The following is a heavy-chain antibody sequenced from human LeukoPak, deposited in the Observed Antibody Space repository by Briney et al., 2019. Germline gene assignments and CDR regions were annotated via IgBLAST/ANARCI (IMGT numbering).Heavy chain of an antibody. V-gene: IGHV3-23*01. J-gene: IGHJ4*02. CDR1: GFTFSSCT. CDR3: AKDYPLDY. Sequence: PGGSLRLSCAASGFTFSSCTMHWVRQAPGKGLEWDSAISGSGGSTYYADSVKGRFTISRDNSKNTLYLQMNTLRAEDTAVYYCAKDYPLDYWGQGALVTVSS. CDR2: ISGSGGST.